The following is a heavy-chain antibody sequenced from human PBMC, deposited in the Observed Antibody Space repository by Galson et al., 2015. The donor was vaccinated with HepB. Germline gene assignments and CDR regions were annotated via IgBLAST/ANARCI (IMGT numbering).Heavy chain of an antibody. V-gene: IGHV3-23*01. CDR1: GFTFSSYA. Sequence: SLRLSCAASGFTFSSYAMSWVRQAPGKGLEWVSAISGSGGSTYYADSVKGRFTISRDNSKNTLYLQMNSLRAEDTAVYYCAKLSDYDSSGYYYYYYYMDVWGKGTTVTASS. J-gene: IGHJ6*03. D-gene: IGHD3-22*01. CDR3: AKLSDYDSSGYYYYYYYMDV. CDR2: ISGSGGST.